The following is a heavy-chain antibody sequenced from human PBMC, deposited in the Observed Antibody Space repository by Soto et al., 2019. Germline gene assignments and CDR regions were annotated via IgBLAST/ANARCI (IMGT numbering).Heavy chain of an antibody. Sequence: QVQLVQSGAEVKKPGASVKVSCKASGYTFTSYYMHWVRQAPGQGLEWMGISNPSGGSTSYAQKFQGRGTITRDTSTSTVYMELSSLRSEDTAVYYCARGASIAVAGTLNRFDPWGLGTLVTVSS. J-gene: IGHJ5*02. CDR2: SNPSGGST. V-gene: IGHV1-46*01. D-gene: IGHD6-19*01. CDR3: ARGASIAVAGTLNRFDP. CDR1: GYTFTSYY.